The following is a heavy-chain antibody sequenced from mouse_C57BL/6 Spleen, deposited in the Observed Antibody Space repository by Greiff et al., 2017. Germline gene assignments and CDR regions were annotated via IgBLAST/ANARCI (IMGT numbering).Heavy chain of an antibody. CDR3: ARSRYKEDWYFDV. Sequence: QVQLKQSGAELVKPGASVKISCKASGYAFSSYWMNWVKQRPGKGLEWIGQIYPGDGDTNYNGKFKGKATLTADKSSSTAYMQLSSLTSEDSAVYFCARSRYKEDWYFDVWGTGTTVTVSS. D-gene: IGHD1-1*01. J-gene: IGHJ1*03. CDR1: GYAFSSYW. CDR2: IYPGDGDT. V-gene: IGHV1-80*01.